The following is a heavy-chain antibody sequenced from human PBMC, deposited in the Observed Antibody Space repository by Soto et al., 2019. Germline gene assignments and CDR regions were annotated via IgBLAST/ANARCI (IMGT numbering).Heavy chain of an antibody. D-gene: IGHD6-6*01. Sequence: ASVKVSSKASGYTLTSYGISWGRQAPGQGLAWLESISPYHGNTNYAQKLQGRVTMTTDTSTSTAYMELRSLRSDDTAVYYCARRGAGPLVHGWDYWRQGTLVTVSS. V-gene: IGHV1-18*01. J-gene: IGHJ4*02. CDR1: GYTLTSYG. CDR3: ARRGAGPLVHGWDY. CDR2: ISPYHGNT.